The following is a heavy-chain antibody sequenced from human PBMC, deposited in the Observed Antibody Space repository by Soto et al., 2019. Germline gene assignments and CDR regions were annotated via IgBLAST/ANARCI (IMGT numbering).Heavy chain of an antibody. D-gene: IGHD3-16*01. J-gene: IGHJ6*02. CDR2: ISSNSNNI. CDR1: GFTFSNFN. Sequence: EVQLVESGGGLAQPGGSLRLSCAASGFTFSNFNVNWVRQAPGKGLEWVSYISSNSNNIYYADSVKGRFTISRDNAKNSLFLQMNSLRDEDTAVYYCASLGRHGWGQGTTVTVSS. CDR3: ASLGRHG. V-gene: IGHV3-48*02.